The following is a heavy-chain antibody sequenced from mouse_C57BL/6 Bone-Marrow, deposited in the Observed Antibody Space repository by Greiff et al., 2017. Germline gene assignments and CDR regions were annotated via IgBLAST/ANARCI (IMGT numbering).Heavy chain of an antibody. CDR1: GYTFTDYY. D-gene: IGHD1-2*01. V-gene: IGHV1-26*01. CDR3: ARGYYRSDYAMDY. Sequence: EVQLQQSGPELVKPGASVKISCKASGYTFTDYYMNWVKQSHGKSLEWIGDINPNNGGTSYNQKFKGKATLTVDKSSSTAYMELRSLTSEDSAVYYCARGYYRSDYAMDYWGQGTSVTVSS. J-gene: IGHJ4*01. CDR2: INPNNGGT.